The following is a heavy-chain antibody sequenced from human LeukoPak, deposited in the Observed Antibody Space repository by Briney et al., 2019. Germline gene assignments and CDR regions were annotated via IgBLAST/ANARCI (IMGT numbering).Heavy chain of an antibody. CDR1: GGSISSYY. CDR3: ARGGGGNPLGS. D-gene: IGHD4-23*01. V-gene: IGHV4-59*01. CDR2: VYYSGST. Sequence: SETLSLTCTVSGGSISSYYWCWIRQAPGKALEWIGYVYYSGSTHYSSSLKSRVTISIDTSKNQFSLKLNSVTAADTAVYYCARGGGGNPLGSWGQGTLVTVSS. J-gene: IGHJ5*01.